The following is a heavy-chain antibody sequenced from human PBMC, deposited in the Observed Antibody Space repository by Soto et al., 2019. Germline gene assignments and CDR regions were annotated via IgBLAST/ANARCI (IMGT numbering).Heavy chain of an antibody. Sequence: GASVKVSCKASGGTFSSYAISWVRQAPGQGLEWMGGIIPIFGTANYAQKFQGRVTITADKSTGTAYMELSSLRSEDTAVYYCAISPREVRGVIGYNWFDPWGQGTLVTVSS. V-gene: IGHV1-69*06. CDR2: IIPIFGTA. D-gene: IGHD3-10*01. CDR1: GGTFSSYA. CDR3: AISPREVRGVIGYNWFDP. J-gene: IGHJ5*02.